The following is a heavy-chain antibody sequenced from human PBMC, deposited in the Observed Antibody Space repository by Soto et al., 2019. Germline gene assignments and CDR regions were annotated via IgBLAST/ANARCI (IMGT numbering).Heavy chain of an antibody. J-gene: IGHJ6*02. Sequence: SLRLSCAASGFTFSSYAMSWVRQAPGKGLEWVSAISGSGGSTYYADSVKGRFTISRDNSKNTLYLQMNSLRAEDTAVYYCAKGALGDFWSGYYRRVSYYYYGMDVWGQGTTVTAP. CDR1: GFTFSSYA. CDR3: AKGALGDFWSGYYRRVSYYYYGMDV. D-gene: IGHD3-3*01. CDR2: ISGSGGST. V-gene: IGHV3-23*01.